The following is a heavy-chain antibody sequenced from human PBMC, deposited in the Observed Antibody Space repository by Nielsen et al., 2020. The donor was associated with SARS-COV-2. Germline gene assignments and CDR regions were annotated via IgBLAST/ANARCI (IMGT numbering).Heavy chain of an antibody. CDR3: AIIWSGYTDAFDI. D-gene: IGHD3-3*01. CDR2: ISSSSSYI. V-gene: IGHV3-21*01. Sequence: GGSLRLSCAASGFTFTRHWMSWVRQAPGKGLEWVSSISSSSSYIYYADSVKGRFTISRDNAKNSLYLQMNSLRAEDTAVYYCAIIWSGYTDAFDIWGQGTMVTVSS. CDR1: GFTFTRHW. J-gene: IGHJ3*02.